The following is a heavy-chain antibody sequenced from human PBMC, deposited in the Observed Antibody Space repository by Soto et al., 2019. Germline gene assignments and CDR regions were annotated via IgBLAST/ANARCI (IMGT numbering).Heavy chain of an antibody. J-gene: IGHJ4*02. CDR2: ISRYGDFT. V-gene: IGHV3-23*01. Sequence: EVQLLESGGDLIQPGGSLRLSCAASGFTFNIYAMTWVRQAPGKGLEWVSAISRYGDFTYYADSVEGRFTISRDNSKNTLDLQVNSLRAEDTAVYYCAEDRCLVHDGRGSLFDNWGQGSLVTVSS. CDR1: GFTFNIYA. D-gene: IGHD3-22*01. CDR3: AEDRCLVHDGRGSLFDN.